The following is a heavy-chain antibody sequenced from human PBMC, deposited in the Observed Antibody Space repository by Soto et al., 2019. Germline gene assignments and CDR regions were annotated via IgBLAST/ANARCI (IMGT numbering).Heavy chain of an antibody. J-gene: IGHJ4*02. CDR2: ISYDGSNK. CDR3: AKDRALYSSWYYFDY. CDR1: GFTFSSYG. Sequence: GSLRLSCAASGFTFSSYGMHWVRQAPGKGLEWVAVISYDGSNKYYADSVKGRFTISRDNSKNTLYLQMNSLRAEDTAVYYCAKDRALYSSWYYFDYWGQGTLVTVSS. V-gene: IGHV3-30*18. D-gene: IGHD6-13*01.